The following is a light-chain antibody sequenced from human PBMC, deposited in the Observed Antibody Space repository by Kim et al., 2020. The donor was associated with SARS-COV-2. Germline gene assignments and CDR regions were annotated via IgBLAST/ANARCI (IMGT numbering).Light chain of an antibody. J-gene: IGLJ2*01. CDR1: SLRNYY. V-gene: IGLV3-19*01. CDR2: GKN. CDR3: NSRDSSGVV. Sequence: ELTQDPAVSVALGQTVRITCQGDSLRNYYASWYQQKPGQAPVLVFYGKNNRPSGIPERFSGSSSRNTASLTITGTQAEDEADYYCNSRDSSGVVFGGGTKVTVL.